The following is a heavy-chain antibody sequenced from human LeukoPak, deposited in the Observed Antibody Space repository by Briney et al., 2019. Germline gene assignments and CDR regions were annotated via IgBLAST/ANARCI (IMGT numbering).Heavy chain of an antibody. D-gene: IGHD6-13*01. CDR1: GGSISSGTYC. CDR3: ARSYTSSWSFDY. J-gene: IGHJ4*02. Sequence: SETLSLTCTVSGGSISSGTYCWGWIHQPPGKGLEWIGSISYSGSTYYNPSLKSRVTISEDTSKNQFSLRLSSGTAADTAVYYCARSYTSSWSFDYWGQGTLVTVSS. V-gene: IGHV4-39*01. CDR2: ISYSGST.